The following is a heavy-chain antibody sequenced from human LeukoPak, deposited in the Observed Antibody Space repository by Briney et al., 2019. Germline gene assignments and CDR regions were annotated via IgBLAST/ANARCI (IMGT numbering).Heavy chain of an antibody. CDR1: GGSFSGYY. V-gene: IGHV4-34*01. CDR3: ARGHPTMVRGLIAFDI. Sequence: SVTLSLTCAVYGGSFSGYYWSWIRQPPGKGLEWIGEINHSGSTNYNPSLKSRVTISVDTSKNQFSLKLSSVTAADTAVYYCARGHPTMVRGLIAFDIWGQGTMVTVSS. D-gene: IGHD3-10*01. CDR2: INHSGST. J-gene: IGHJ3*02.